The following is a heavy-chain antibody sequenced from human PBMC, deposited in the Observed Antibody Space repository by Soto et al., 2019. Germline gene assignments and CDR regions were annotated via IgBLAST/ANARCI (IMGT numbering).Heavy chain of an antibody. Sequence: SVKVSCKASGGTFSSYAISWVRQAPGQGLEWMGGIIPIFGTANYAQKFQGRVTITADESTSTAYMELSSLRSEDTAVYYCAGWLDGYITSDVWGQGTTVTVSS. CDR3: AGWLDGYITSDV. V-gene: IGHV1-69*13. CDR1: GGTFSSYA. D-gene: IGHD5-12*01. J-gene: IGHJ6*02. CDR2: IIPIFGTA.